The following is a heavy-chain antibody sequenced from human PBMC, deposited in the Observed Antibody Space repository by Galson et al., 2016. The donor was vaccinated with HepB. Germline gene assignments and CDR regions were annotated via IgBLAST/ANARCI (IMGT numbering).Heavy chain of an antibody. J-gene: IGHJ4*02. D-gene: IGHD3-16*01. V-gene: IGHV4-61*02. CDR3: GRELGS. Sequence: TLSLTCIVSGDSIISDSYHYWSWIRQPVGKGLEWVGLIYTTGSTSYNPSLKSRLTMSLDTSKNQFSLELGSVTAADTAIYYCGRELGSWGQGILVTVSS. CDR2: IYTTGST. CDR1: GDSIISDSYHY.